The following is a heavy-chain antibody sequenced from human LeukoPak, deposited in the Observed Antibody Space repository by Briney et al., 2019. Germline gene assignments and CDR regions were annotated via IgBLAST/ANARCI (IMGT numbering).Heavy chain of an antibody. D-gene: IGHD6-19*01. CDR1: GFTFSSYA. V-gene: IGHV3-23*01. Sequence: GGSLRLSCAASGFTFSSYAMSWVRQAPGKGLEWVSAISGSGGSTYYADSVKGRFTISRDNSKNTLYLQMNSLRAEDTAVYYCAKDLDRGGSGWPLFDYWGQGTLVTVSS. CDR3: AKDLDRGGSGWPLFDY. CDR2: ISGSGGST. J-gene: IGHJ4*02.